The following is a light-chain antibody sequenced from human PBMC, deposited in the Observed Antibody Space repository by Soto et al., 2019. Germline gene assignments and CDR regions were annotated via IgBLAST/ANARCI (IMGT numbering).Light chain of an antibody. J-gene: IGKJ1*01. CDR2: KAS. CDR3: HQYHSYSWT. CDR1: QNMRKW. V-gene: IGKV1-5*03. Sequence: DIQMTQSPYALSASVGDRVTITCRTSQNMRKWLAWYQQKPGKAPKVLIYKASTLESGVPSRFSGSGSGTEFTLAISSLQPDDFATYYCHQYHSYSWTFGQGTKVDIK.